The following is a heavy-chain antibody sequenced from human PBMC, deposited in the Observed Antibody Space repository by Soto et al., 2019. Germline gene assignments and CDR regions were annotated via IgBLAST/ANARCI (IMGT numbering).Heavy chain of an antibody. CDR2: ITPKFDAS. CDR3: ARAAIATYDVNGYYLEY. J-gene: IGHJ4*02. Sequence: QVQLVQSGAEVRKPGSSVKVSCKASGGTFSTYAINWVRQAPGQGLEWMGGITPKFDASTYAQRFQGRVTITADESTTTAYMELCSLRSEDTALYYCARAAIATYDVNGYYLEYWGQVAMVTVSS. V-gene: IGHV1-69*01. D-gene: IGHD3-9*01. CDR1: GGTFSTYA.